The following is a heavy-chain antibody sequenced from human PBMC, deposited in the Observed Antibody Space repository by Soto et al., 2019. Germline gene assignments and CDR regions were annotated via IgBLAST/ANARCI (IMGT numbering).Heavy chain of an antibody. J-gene: IGHJ5*02. CDR1: KFTCSRYW. CDR2: INTDGSRT. Sequence: EVQLVESGGGLVQPGGSLRLSCAASKFTCSRYWMHWVRQTPVKGLMWVSRINTDGSRTTYADSVKGRFTISRDNAKNTGFLDINMLRSEDTAVYYWARVAIGRYDWGDPWCQGTLVTVSS. CDR3: ARVAIGRYDWGDP. V-gene: IGHV3-74*03. D-gene: IGHD1-26*01.